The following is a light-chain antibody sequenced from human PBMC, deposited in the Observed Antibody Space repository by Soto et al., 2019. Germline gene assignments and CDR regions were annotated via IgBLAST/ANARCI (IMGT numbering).Light chain of an antibody. CDR2: DVS. V-gene: IGLV2-11*01. J-gene: IGLJ2*01. Sequence: QSALTQPRSVSGSPGQSVTISCTGTSSDVGGYNYVSWYQQHPGKAPKLMIYDVSKRPSGVPDRFSGYKSGTTASLTISGLQAEDEADYYGCSYAGRYRVFGGGTKLTVL. CDR3: CSYAGRYRV. CDR1: SSDVGGYNY.